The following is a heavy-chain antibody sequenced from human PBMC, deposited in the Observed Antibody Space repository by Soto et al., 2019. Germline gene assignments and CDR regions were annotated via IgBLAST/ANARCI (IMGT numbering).Heavy chain of an antibody. CDR3: AKDLKGCSSTSCHRSMDV. CDR2: ISYDGSNK. Sequence: QVQLVESGGGVVQPGRSLRLSCAASGFTFSSYGMHWVRQAPGKGLEWVAVISYDGSNKYYADSVKGRFTISRDNSKNTLYLQMNSLRAEDTAVYYCAKDLKGCSSTSCHRSMDVWGKGTTVTVSS. CDR1: GFTFSSYG. J-gene: IGHJ6*03. D-gene: IGHD2-2*01. V-gene: IGHV3-30*18.